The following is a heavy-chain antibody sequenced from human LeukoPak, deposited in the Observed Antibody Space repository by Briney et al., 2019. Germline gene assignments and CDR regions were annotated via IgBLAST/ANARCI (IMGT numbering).Heavy chain of an antibody. CDR2: IDWDDDK. Sequence: SAPTLVNPTQTLTLTCTVTGFSLRTRGMCVGWIRQPPGKALEWLSLIDWDDDKYYSTSLKTRLTISKDTSKNQVVVTMTNMDPVDTATYYCARLVGGRPGHGFDPWGQGTLVTVSS. J-gene: IGHJ5*02. D-gene: IGHD1-26*01. CDR3: ARLVGGRPGHGFDP. CDR1: GFSLRTRGMC. V-gene: IGHV2-70*01.